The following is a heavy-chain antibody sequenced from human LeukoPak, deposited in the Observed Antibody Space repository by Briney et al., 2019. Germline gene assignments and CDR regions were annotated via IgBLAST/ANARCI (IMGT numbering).Heavy chain of an antibody. J-gene: IGHJ4*02. D-gene: IGHD3-3*01. CDR2: ISSSGSTI. Sequence: PGGSLRLSCAASGFTFSDYYMSWIRQAPGKGLEWVSYISSSGSTIYYADSVKGRFTISRDNAKNSLYLQMNSLRAEDTAVYYCAKANTAPFTIFGVVTDWGQGTLVTVSS. CDR3: AKANTAPFTIFGVVTD. CDR1: GFTFSDYY. V-gene: IGHV3-11*01.